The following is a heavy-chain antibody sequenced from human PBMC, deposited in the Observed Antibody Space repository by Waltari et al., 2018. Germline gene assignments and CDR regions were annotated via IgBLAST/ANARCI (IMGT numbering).Heavy chain of an antibody. CDR1: GFTFSDYY. D-gene: IGHD4-17*01. J-gene: IGHJ4*02. CDR3: ASQGVYGDYQRSDY. Sequence: QVQLVESGGGLVKPGGSLRLSCAASGFTFSDYYMSWIRQAPGKGLEWGSYMSSSGSTIYYADSGKVRFTISRDNAKNSLYLQMNSLRAEDTAVYYCASQGVYGDYQRSDYWGQGTLVTVSS. V-gene: IGHV3-11*04. CDR2: MSSSGSTI.